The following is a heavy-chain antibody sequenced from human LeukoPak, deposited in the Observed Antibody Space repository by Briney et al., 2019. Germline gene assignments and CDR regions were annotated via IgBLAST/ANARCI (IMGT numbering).Heavy chain of an antibody. D-gene: IGHD2-2*01. J-gene: IGHJ4*02. V-gene: IGHV1-18*01. CDR2: ISGYNGNT. CDR3: AREYCSTTRCHMADY. CDR1: GYRFTSYG. Sequence: ASVKASCKASGYRFTSYGISWVRQAPGQGLEWMGWISGYNGNTNYAQKLQGRVTMTTDTSTSTAYMELRSLRSDDTAVYYCAREYCSTTRCHMADYWGQGTLVTVSS.